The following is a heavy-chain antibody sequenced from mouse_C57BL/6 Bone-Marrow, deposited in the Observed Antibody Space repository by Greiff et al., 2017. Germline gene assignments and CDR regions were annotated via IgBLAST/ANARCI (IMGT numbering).Heavy chain of an antibody. J-gene: IGHJ4*01. V-gene: IGHV1-55*01. D-gene: IGHD1-1*01. Sequence: QVQLKQPGAELVKPGASVKMSCKASGYTFTSYWITWVKQRPGQGLEWIGDIYPGSGSTNYNEKFKSKATLTVDTSSSTAYMQLSSLTSEDSAVYYCARYRYGRSVYYYAMDYWGQGTSVTVSS. CDR1: GYTFTSYW. CDR3: ARYRYGRSVYYYAMDY. CDR2: IYPGSGST.